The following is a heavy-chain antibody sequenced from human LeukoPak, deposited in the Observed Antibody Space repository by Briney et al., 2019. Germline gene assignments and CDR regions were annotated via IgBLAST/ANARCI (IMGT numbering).Heavy chain of an antibody. CDR2: ISSSGSTI. V-gene: IGHV3-48*03. J-gene: IGHJ3*02. CDR1: GFTFSSYE. D-gene: IGHD1-1*01. CDR3: AKIPWGNDGFVFDI. Sequence: GGSLRLSCAASGFTFSSYEMNWVRQAPGKGLEWVSYISSSGSTIYYADSVKGRFTISRDNAKNSLYLQMNSLRAEDTAVYYCAKIPWGNDGFVFDIWGQGTMVTVSS.